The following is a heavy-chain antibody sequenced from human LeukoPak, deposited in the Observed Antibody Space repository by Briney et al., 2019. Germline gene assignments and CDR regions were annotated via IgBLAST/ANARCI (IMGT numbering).Heavy chain of an antibody. CDR3: ARDPYYDFWSGYYYYYYYMDV. CDR1: GYTFTSYG. V-gene: IGHV1-18*01. Sequence: ASVKVSCKASGYTFTSYGISWLRQAPGQGLEWMGWISAYNGNTNYAQKLQGRATMTTDTSTSTAYMELRSLRSDDTAVYYCARDPYYDFWSGYYYYYYYMDVWGKGTTVTVSS. CDR2: ISAYNGNT. D-gene: IGHD3-3*01. J-gene: IGHJ6*03.